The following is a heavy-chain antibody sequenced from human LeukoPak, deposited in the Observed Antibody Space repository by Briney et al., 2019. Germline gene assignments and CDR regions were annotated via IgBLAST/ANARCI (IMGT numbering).Heavy chain of an antibody. J-gene: IGHJ4*02. V-gene: IGHV4-31*03. Sequence: PSETLSLTCTVSGGSISSGVYYWSWIRQHPGKGLEWIGYIYYSGSTYYNPSLKSRVTISVDTSKNQFSLKLSSVTAADTAVYYCARTTDSSDYYDWGQGTLVTVSS. CDR2: IYYSGST. CDR1: GGSISSGVYY. CDR3: ARTTDSSDYYD. D-gene: IGHD3-22*01.